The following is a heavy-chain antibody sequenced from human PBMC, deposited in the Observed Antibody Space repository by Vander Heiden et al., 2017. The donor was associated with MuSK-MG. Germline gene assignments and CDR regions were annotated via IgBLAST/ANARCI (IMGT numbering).Heavy chain of an antibody. V-gene: IGHV3-48*04. Sequence: EVQLVESGGGLVQPGGSLRLSCAASGFPFSSYSMNWVRQAPGKGLEWVSYISSSSSTIYYADSVKGRFTISRDNAKNSLYLQMNSLRAEDTAVYYCARSSRSAAWGGYYGMDVWGQGTTVTVSS. CDR2: ISSSSSTI. D-gene: IGHD1-26*01. CDR3: ARSSRSAAWGGYYGMDV. CDR1: GFPFSSYS. J-gene: IGHJ6*02.